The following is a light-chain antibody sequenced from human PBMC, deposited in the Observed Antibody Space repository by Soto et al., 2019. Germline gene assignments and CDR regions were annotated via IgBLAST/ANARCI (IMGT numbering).Light chain of an antibody. CDR1: SSDVGSYNL. CDR2: EGS. CDR3: CSYAGSSTFDVV. J-gene: IGLJ2*01. Sequence: QSALTQPASVSGSPGQSITISCTGTSSDVGSYNLVSWYQQHPGKAPKLMIYEGSKRPSGVSNRFSGSKSGNTASLTISGLQAEDEADHYCCSYAGSSTFDVVFGGGTMLTVL. V-gene: IGLV2-23*03.